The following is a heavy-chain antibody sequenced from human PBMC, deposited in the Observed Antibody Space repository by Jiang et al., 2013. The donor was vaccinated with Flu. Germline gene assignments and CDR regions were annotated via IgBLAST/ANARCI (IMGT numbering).Heavy chain of an antibody. V-gene: IGHV5-51*01. CDR3: ARRAVGAHCFDY. D-gene: IGHD1-26*01. Sequence: WVRQMPGKGLEWMGSSILVTLIPDTARPSKARSPISADKSISTAYLQWSSLKASDTAMYYCARRAVGAHCFDYWGQGTLVTVSS. J-gene: IGHJ4*02. CDR2: SILVTLIP.